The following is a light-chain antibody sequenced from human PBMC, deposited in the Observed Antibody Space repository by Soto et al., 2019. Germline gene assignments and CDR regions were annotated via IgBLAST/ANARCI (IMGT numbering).Light chain of an antibody. CDR2: EVS. V-gene: IGLV2-14*01. J-gene: IGLJ1*01. CDR3: SSFTSSSTPRV. Sequence: QSALTQPASVSGSPGQSITISCTGTSGDVGGYNFVSWYQQHPGKVPKLIIYEVSNRPSGVSNRFSGSKSGNTASLTISGLQAEDEADYYCSSFTSSSTPRVFGTGTKLTVL. CDR1: SGDVGGYNF.